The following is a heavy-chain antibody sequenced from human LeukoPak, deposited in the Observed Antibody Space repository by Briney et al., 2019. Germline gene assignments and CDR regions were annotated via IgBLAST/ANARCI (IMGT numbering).Heavy chain of an antibody. Sequence: SETLSLTCAVYGGSFSGYYWSWIRQPPGKGLEWIGEINHSGSTNYNPFLKSRVTISVDTSKNQFSLKLSSVTAADTAVYYCAGRYFDWLYALGGWFDPWGQGTLVTVSS. CDR1: GGSFSGYY. CDR3: AGRYFDWLYALGGWFDP. V-gene: IGHV4-34*01. J-gene: IGHJ5*02. D-gene: IGHD3-9*01. CDR2: INHSGST.